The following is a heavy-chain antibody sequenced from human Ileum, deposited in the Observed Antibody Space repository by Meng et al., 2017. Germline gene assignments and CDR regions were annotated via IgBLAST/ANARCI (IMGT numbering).Heavy chain of an antibody. CDR3: AREVIATSDSDAFDI. CDR1: GGSIRTDKYF. CDR2: MHYSGET. J-gene: IGHJ3*02. V-gene: IGHV4-31*03. Sequence: SDTLSLTFTVSGGSIRTDKYFWCWSRQHPGKGLEWIGYMHYSGETYYKSSLKSRIAISVDTSKNQFSLMLNSVTAADAAVYYCAREVIATSDSDAFDIWGQGTMVTFSS. D-gene: IGHD2/OR15-2a*01.